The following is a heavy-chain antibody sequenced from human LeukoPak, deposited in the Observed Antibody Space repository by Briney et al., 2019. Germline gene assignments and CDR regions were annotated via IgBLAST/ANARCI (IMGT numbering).Heavy chain of an antibody. CDR3: ARDSDSSGYYFVGGYDY. V-gene: IGHV3-30*02. Sequence: GGSLRLSCAASGFTFSSCGMHWVRQAPGKGLEWVAFIRYDGSNKSYADSVKGRFTISRDNAKNSLYLQMNSLRAEDTAVYYCARDSDSSGYYFVGGYDYWGQGTLVTVSS. J-gene: IGHJ4*02. CDR2: IRYDGSNK. D-gene: IGHD3-22*01. CDR1: GFTFSSCG.